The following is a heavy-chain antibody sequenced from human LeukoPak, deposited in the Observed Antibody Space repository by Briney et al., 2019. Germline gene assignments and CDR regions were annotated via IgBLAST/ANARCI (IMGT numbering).Heavy chain of an antibody. CDR3: AKDATYYYGSGSYPLPLDP. CDR1: GFTFSSYG. J-gene: IGHJ5*02. Sequence: PGRSLRLSCAASGFTFSSYGMHWARQAPGKGLEWVAVISYDGSNKYYADSVKGRFTISRDNSKNTLYLQMNSLRAEDTAVYYCAKDATYYYGSGSYPLPLDPWGQGTLVTVSS. CDR2: ISYDGSNK. V-gene: IGHV3-30*18. D-gene: IGHD3-10*01.